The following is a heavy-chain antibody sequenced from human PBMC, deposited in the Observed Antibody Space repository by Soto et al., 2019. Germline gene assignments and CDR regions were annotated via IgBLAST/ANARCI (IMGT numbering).Heavy chain of an antibody. D-gene: IGHD5-12*01. J-gene: IGHJ4*02. Sequence: PRGSLKLSCKGSVYNFNNYWINWVRQMPGNGLEWMGRIDPYDSYTNYSPSFQAHVTISVDTSSSTAYLQWSSLKASDTAMYYCRRRPPLDSGYFTYFDYWGQGTLVTVSS. V-gene: IGHV5-10-1*01. CDR3: RRRPPLDSGYFTYFDY. CDR1: VYNFNNYW. CDR2: IDPYDSYT.